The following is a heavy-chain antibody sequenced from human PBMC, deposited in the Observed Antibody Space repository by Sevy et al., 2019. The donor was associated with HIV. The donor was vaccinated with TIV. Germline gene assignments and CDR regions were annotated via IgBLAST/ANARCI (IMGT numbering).Heavy chain of an antibody. CDR3: AKDFTGYNGMDV. CDR2: ISYHGRDK. Sequence: GGSLRLSCVVSGITFSTSGMHWVRQAPGKGLEWVAVISYHGRDKFYADSVKGRSTISRDNSKNILYLQMISLRAEDTAVYYCAKDFTGYNGMDVWGQGAMVTVCS. CDR1: GITFSTSG. J-gene: IGHJ6*02. V-gene: IGHV3-30*18. D-gene: IGHD3-9*01.